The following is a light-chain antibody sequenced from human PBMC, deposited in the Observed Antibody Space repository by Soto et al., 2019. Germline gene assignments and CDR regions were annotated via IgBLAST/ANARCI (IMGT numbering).Light chain of an antibody. CDR3: LQYGISPT. J-gene: IGKJ1*01. CDR1: HSVSSNY. Sequence: EIVLTQSPGTLSLSPGERATLSCRSSHSVSSNYLAWYQQKPGQAPRLLIYDVSSRATGIPDRFSGSVSGTDFTLTISRLEPVDFAVYYCLQYGISPTFGQGTKVEIK. CDR2: DVS. V-gene: IGKV3-20*01.